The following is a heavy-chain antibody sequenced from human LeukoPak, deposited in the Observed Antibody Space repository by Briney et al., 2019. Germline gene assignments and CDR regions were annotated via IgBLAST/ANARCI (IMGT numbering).Heavy chain of an antibody. V-gene: IGHV3-30*04. CDR1: GFTFANYV. CDR2: TSPDEGLK. D-gene: IGHD1-26*01. Sequence: PGGSLRLSCAASGFTFANYVTHWVRQAPGKGLGWVAVTSPDEGLKFYGDSVKGRFTISRDNSKNTMYLQMSNLREEDTAVYYCTRDPILGAPDYFDYWGQGTLVTVSS. J-gene: IGHJ4*02. CDR3: TRDPILGAPDYFDY.